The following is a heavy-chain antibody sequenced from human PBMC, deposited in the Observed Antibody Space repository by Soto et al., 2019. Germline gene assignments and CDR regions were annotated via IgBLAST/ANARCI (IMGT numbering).Heavy chain of an antibody. CDR2: ISYDGSNK. J-gene: IGHJ4*02. Sequence: GGSLRLSCAASGFTFSSYGMHWVRQAPGKGLEWVAVISYDGSNKYYADSVKGRFTISRDKSKNTLYLQMNSLRAEDTAVYYCAKAMGIAVASPDYWGQGTLVTVSS. D-gene: IGHD6-19*01. CDR1: GFTFSSYG. V-gene: IGHV3-30*18. CDR3: AKAMGIAVASPDY.